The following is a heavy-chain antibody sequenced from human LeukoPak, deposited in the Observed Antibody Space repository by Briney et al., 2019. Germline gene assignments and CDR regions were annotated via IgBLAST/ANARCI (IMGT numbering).Heavy chain of an antibody. V-gene: IGHV4-61*02. J-gene: IGHJ6*03. CDR2: IYTSGST. CDR1: GGSISSGSYY. Sequence: PSQTLSLTCTVSGGSISSGSYYWSWIRQPAGKGLEWIGRIYTSGSTNYNPSLKSRVTISVDTSKNQFSLKLSSVTAADTAVYYCARESTYYYGSGFYYVDVWGKGTTVTISS. CDR3: ARESTYYYGSGFYYVDV. D-gene: IGHD3-10*01.